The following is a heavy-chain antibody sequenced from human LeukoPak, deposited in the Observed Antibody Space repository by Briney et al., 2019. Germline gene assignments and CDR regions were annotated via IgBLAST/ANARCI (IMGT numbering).Heavy chain of an antibody. CDR3: ARDSFYYDSSGFDY. D-gene: IGHD3-22*01. Sequence: GGSLTLSCAAAGLSLSDYTMNWVRQAPGKGLEWVSSISSSSSYIYYADSVKGRFTISRDNAKNSLDLQLNSLRAEDSAVYYCARDSFYYDSSGFDYWGQGTLVTVSS. CDR2: ISSSSSYI. J-gene: IGHJ4*02. CDR1: GLSLSDYT. V-gene: IGHV3-21*01.